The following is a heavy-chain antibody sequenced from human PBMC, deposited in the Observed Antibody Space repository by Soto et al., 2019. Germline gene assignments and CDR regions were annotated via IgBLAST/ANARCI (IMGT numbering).Heavy chain of an antibody. Sequence: PSETLSLTCIVSGVSVTSYTWSWVRQPANKGLEWIGRVFSSVSATYNPSLKSRVRISMDTPKNRISLNLDSVTAADAGVYYCTRDGMTTGDTWGPGTLVTVSS. D-gene: IGHD2-21*02. V-gene: IGHV4-4*07. J-gene: IGHJ4*02. CDR3: TRDGMTTGDT. CDR1: GVSVTSYT. CDR2: VFSSVSA.